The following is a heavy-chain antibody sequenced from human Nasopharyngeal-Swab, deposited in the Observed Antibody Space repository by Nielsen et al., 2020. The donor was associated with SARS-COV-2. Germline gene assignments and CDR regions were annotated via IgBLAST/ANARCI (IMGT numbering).Heavy chain of an antibody. V-gene: IGHV3-21*01. Sequence: GESLKISCAASGFTFSSYSMNWVRQAPGKGLEWVSSISSSSSYIHYADSVKGRFTISRDNAKNSLYLQMNSLRAEDTAVYYCARDLSSSSRVFDYWGQGTLVTVSS. CDR3: ARDLSSSSRVFDY. D-gene: IGHD6-13*01. CDR1: GFTFSSYS. CDR2: ISSSSSYI. J-gene: IGHJ4*02.